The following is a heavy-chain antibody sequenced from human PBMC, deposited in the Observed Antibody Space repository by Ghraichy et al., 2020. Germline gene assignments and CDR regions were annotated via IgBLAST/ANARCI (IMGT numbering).Heavy chain of an antibody. CDR1: GYTFTDYA. J-gene: IGHJ4*02. Sequence: ASVKVSCKASGYTFTDYAVHWVRQAPGQRLEWMAWINAGDGNTKYSPKFQGRITITRDTSATTAYMELSRLRSDDTAVYYCARATTPTTSFDYWGQGTLVTVSS. CDR2: INAGDGNT. CDR3: ARATTPTTSFDY. V-gene: IGHV1-3*01. D-gene: IGHD4-11*01.